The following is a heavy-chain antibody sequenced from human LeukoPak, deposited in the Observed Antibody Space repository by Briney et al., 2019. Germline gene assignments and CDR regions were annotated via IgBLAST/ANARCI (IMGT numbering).Heavy chain of an antibody. V-gene: IGHV3-9*01. CDR1: GFTFDDYP. J-gene: IGHJ6*03. D-gene: IGHD1-26*01. CDR2: LSWNSGSI. CDR3: AKGRGWEASYYYYYMDV. Sequence: GGSLRLSCAASGFTFDDYPMHWVRQAPGKGLEWVSSLSWNSGSIGYADSGKGRFTISRDNSKNTLYLQMNSLRAEDTAVYYCAKGRGWEASYYYYYMDVWGKGTTVTISS.